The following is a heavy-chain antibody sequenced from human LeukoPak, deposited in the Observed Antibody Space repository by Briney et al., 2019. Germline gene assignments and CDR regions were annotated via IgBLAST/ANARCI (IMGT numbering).Heavy chain of an antibody. V-gene: IGHV4-30-4*08. CDR1: GGSISSGDYY. CDR3: ARVRLWFGELLGANDY. CDR2: IYYRGST. Sequence: SQTLSLTCTVSGGSISSGDYYWSWIRQPPGKGLEWIGYIYYRGSTYYNPSLKSRVTISVDTSKNQFSLKLSSVTAADTAVYYCARVRLWFGELLGANDYWGQGTPVTVSS. D-gene: IGHD3-10*01. J-gene: IGHJ4*02.